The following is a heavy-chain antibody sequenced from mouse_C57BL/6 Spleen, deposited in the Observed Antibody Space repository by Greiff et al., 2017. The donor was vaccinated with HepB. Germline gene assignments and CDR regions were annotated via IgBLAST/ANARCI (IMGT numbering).Heavy chain of an antibody. V-gene: IGHV1-64*01. CDR2: IHPNSGST. D-gene: IGHD1-1*01. J-gene: IGHJ2*01. CDR3: ARWATVVGDYFDY. Sequence: QVQLQQPGAELVKPGASVKLSCKASGYTFTSYWMHWVKQRPGQGLEWIGMIHPNSGSTNYNEKFKSKATLTVDKSSSTAYMQLSSLTSEDSAVYYGARWATVVGDYFDYWGQGTTLTVSS. CDR1: GYTFTSYW.